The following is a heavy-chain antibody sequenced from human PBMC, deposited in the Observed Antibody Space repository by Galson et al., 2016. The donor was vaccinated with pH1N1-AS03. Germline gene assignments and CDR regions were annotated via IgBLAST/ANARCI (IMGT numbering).Heavy chain of an antibody. J-gene: IGHJ6*02. Sequence: TLSLTCDVLGGTFSGFFWNWVRQSSGKGLEWIGEVDHSGITTYNPSLRSRLNLSLDTSSRQFSLKLTSVTAADTAVYFCARLLGKAFPRLGRNFGMDVWGQGTTVTVSS. CDR3: ARLLGKAFPRLGRNFGMDV. CDR1: GGTFSGFF. D-gene: IGHD3-16*01. V-gene: IGHV4-34*01. CDR2: VDHSGIT.